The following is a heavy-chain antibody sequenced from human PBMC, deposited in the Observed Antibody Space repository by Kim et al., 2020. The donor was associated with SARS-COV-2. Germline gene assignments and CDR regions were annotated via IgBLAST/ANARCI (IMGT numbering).Heavy chain of an antibody. CDR3: AREMWLTPAGYFDL. D-gene: IGHD3-22*01. Sequence: VDCVKSRFTISRDDAKNSLYLQMTSLRAEDTALYYCAREMWLTPAGYFDLWCRGTLVAVSS. J-gene: IGHJ2*01. V-gene: IGHV3-7*01.